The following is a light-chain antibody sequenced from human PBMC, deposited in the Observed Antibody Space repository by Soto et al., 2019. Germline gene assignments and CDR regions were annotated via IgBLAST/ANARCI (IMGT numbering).Light chain of an antibody. J-gene: IGKJ5*01. V-gene: IGKV3-15*01. CDR2: GAS. Sequence: EIVMTQSPATLSVSPGERATLSCRASQSVSSNLAWYQQKPGQAPRLLIYGASTRATGIPARFSGSGSGTEFTLTISSLQSEDFAVYYCQQYNNFITFGQGTHWRL. CDR1: QSVSSN. CDR3: QQYNNFIT.